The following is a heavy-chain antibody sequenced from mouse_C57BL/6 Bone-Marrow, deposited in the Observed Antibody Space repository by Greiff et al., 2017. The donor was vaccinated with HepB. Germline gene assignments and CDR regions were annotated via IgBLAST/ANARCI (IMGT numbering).Heavy chain of an antibody. Sequence: VQLQQSGAELARPGASVKLSCKASGYTFTSYGISWVKQRTGQGLECIGEIYPRSGNTYYNEKFKGKATLTADKSSSTAYMELRSLTSEDSAVYFCAINYYGSSYLFAYWGQGTLVTVSA. CDR1: GYTFTSYG. CDR2: IYPRSGNT. D-gene: IGHD1-1*01. J-gene: IGHJ3*01. CDR3: AINYYGSSYLFAY. V-gene: IGHV1-81*01.